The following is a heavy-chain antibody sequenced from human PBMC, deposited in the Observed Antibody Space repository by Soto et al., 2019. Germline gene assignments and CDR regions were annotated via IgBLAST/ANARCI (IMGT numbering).Heavy chain of an antibody. D-gene: IGHD2-2*01. CDR2: VVVNSGNT. CDR1: GFTFTRSA. V-gene: IGHV1-58*01. CDR3: ATESPVLPFTAGAYYYYNGMDV. J-gene: IGHJ6*02. Sequence: MQLVQSGPEVKKPGTSVKVSCEASGFTFTRSAVQWVRQARGQRLEWIGWVVVNSGNTNYAQKFQYRVTIIRDMSTSTSYMELTSLGSEDTAVYYCATESPVLPFTAGAYYYYNGMDVWGQGTTVTVSS.